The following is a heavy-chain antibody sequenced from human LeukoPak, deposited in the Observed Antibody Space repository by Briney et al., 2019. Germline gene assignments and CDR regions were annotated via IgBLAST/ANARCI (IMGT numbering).Heavy chain of an antibody. CDR2: IYYSGST. CDR1: GGSISSSSYY. J-gene: IGHJ5*02. CDR3: ARQGYDFWSGYWIDP. V-gene: IGHV4-39*07. D-gene: IGHD3-3*01. Sequence: SETLSLTCTVSGGSISSSSYYWGWIRQPPGKGLEWIGSIYYSGSTYYNPSLESRVTISVDTSKNQFSLKLSSVTAADTAVYYCARQGYDFWSGYWIDPWGQGTLVTVSS.